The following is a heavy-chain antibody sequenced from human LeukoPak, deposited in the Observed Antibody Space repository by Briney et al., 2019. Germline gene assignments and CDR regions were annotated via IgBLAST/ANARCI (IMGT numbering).Heavy chain of an antibody. J-gene: IGHJ4*02. CDR1: GFTFSSYA. CDR2: ISYDGSNK. V-gene: IGHV3-30-3*01. D-gene: IGHD1-14*01. CDR3: VRDRWLGSSANHLDY. Sequence: GRSLRLSCAASGFTFSSYAMHWVRQAPGKGLEWVAVISYDGSNKYYADSVKGRFTISRDNAKNSLYLQMNSLRAEDTAVYYCVRDRWLGSSANHLDYWGRGTLVTVSS.